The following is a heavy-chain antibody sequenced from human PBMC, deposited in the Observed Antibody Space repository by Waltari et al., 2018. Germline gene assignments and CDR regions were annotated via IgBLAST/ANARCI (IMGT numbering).Heavy chain of an antibody. CDR3: ARMCYYGSGSYYYGMDV. Sequence: QVTLRESGPALVKPTQTLTLTCTFSGFSLSTSGMCVSWIRQPPGKALEWLALIDWHDDKYYSTSLKTRLTISKDTSKNQVVLTMTNMDPVDTATYYCARMCYYGSGSYYYGMDVWGQGTTVTVSS. CDR2: IDWHDDK. CDR1: GFSLSTSGMC. D-gene: IGHD3-10*01. J-gene: IGHJ6*02. V-gene: IGHV2-70*01.